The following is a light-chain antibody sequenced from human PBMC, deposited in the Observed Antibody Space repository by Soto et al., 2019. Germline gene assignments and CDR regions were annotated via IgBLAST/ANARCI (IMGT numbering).Light chain of an antibody. CDR3: QQYNSYST. CDR1: QSISSW. Sequence: DIQMTQSPSSVSASVGDRVTITCRASQSISSWLAWYQQKPGEAPKLLIYDASSLESGVPSRFSGSGSGTEFTLTISSLQPDDFATYYCQQYNSYSTFGQGTKVDIK. CDR2: DAS. V-gene: IGKV1-5*01. J-gene: IGKJ1*01.